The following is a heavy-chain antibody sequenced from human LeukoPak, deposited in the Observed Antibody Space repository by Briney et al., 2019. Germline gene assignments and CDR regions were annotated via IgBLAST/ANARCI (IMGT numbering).Heavy chain of an antibody. CDR3: AMGPPSFDY. CDR2: IYYSGST. J-gene: IGHJ4*02. CDR1: GGSISSYY. Sequence: SETLSLTCTVSGGSISSYYWSWIRQPPGKGLEWIGYIYYSGSTSYNPSLKSRVTISVDTSKNQFSLKLSSVTAADTAVYYCAMGPPSFDYWGQGTLVTVSS. V-gene: IGHV4-59*01.